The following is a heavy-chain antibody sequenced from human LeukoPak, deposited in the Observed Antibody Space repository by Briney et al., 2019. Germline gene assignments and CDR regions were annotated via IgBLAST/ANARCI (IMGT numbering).Heavy chain of an antibody. D-gene: IGHD3-22*01. V-gene: IGHV4-61*02. J-gene: IGHJ4*02. Sequence: PSETLSLTCTVSGGSISSSSYYWGWIRQPPGKGLEWIGRIYTSGSTNYNPSLKSRVTISVDTSKNQFSLRLNSVTATDTAMYYCARGPYSYDSSGCFDYWGQGALVTVSS. CDR2: IYTSGST. CDR1: GGSISSSSYY. CDR3: ARGPYSYDSSGCFDY.